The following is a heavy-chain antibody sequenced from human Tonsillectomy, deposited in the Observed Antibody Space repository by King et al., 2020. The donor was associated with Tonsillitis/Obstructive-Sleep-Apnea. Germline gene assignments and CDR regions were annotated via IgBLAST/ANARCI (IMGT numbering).Heavy chain of an antibody. J-gene: IGHJ6*03. V-gene: IGHV3-48*02. CDR2: ISSSSSTI. D-gene: IGHD3-3*01. CDR3: ARAAEGVDYYYYMDV. CDR1: GFTFSSYS. Sequence: VQLVESGGGLVQPGGSLRLSCAASGFTFSSYSMNWVRQAPGKGLEWVSYISSSSSTIYYADSVKGRFTISRDNAKNSLYLQMNSLRDEDTAVYYCARAAEGVDYYYYMDVWGKGTTVTVSS.